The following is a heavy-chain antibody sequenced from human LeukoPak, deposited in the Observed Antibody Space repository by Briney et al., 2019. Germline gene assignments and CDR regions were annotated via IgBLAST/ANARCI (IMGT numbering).Heavy chain of an antibody. CDR3: ASGGLGPGAFDI. J-gene: IGHJ3*02. CDR2: INPNSGGT. CDR1: GYTFTGYY. D-gene: IGHD3-16*01. V-gene: IGHV1-2*02. Sequence: APVKVSCKASGYTFTGYYMNWVRQAPGQGREWIGWINPNSGGTNYAQKFQGRVTMTRDTSISTAYMELSRVRSDDTAVYYCASGGLGPGAFDIWGQGTMVTVSS.